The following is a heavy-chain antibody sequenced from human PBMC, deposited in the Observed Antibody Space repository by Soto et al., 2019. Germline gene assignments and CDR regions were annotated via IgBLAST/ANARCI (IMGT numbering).Heavy chain of an antibody. CDR2: IIPIFGTA. Sequence: SVKVSCKASGGTFSSYAVSWVRQAPGQGLEWMGGIIPIFGTANYAQKFQGRVTTTADESTSTAYMELSSLRSEDTAVYYCARDPDLKDCSGGSCYSGYWGQGTLVTVSS. J-gene: IGHJ4*02. D-gene: IGHD2-15*01. V-gene: IGHV1-69*13. CDR1: GGTFSSYA. CDR3: ARDPDLKDCSGGSCYSGY.